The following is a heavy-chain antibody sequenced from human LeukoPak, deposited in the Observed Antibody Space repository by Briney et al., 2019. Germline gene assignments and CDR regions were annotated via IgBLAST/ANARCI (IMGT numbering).Heavy chain of an antibody. V-gene: IGHV3-74*01. CDR1: GFTLSNYC. CDR2: LHSDGTST. CDR3: ARSGWQYYFDY. J-gene: IGHJ4*02. D-gene: IGHD6-25*01. Sequence: GGSLRLSCAASGFTLSNYCMHWVRQAPGKGLVWVSRLHSDGTSTSYADSVRGRFTISRDNARNTLYLQMNTLRAEDTAVYYCARSGWQYYFDYWGQGTLVTVSS.